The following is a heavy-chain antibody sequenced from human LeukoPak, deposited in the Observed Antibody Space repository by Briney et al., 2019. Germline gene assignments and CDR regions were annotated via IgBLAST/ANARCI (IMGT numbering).Heavy chain of an antibody. CDR3: ATQDIVVVPTALGY. V-gene: IGHV1-24*01. Sequence: ASVTVSFKVSGYTLTELSMHWVRQAPGKGLEWMGGFDPEDGETIYAQKFQGRVTMTEDTSTDTAYMELSSLRSEDTAVYYCATQDIVVVPTALGYWGQGTLVTVSS. CDR2: FDPEDGET. CDR1: GYTLTELS. J-gene: IGHJ4*02. D-gene: IGHD2-2*01.